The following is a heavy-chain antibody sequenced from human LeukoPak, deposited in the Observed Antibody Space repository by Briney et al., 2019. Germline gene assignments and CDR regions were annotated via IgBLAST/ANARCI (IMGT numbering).Heavy chain of an antibody. CDR1: GFSLSTRGVG. D-gene: IGHD1-26*01. Sequence: SGPTLVNPTQTLTLTCTFSGFSLSTRGVGVGWLRQPPGKALEWLALIYWDDDSRYSPSLKSRLTITKDTSKNQVVLTMTNMDPVDTATYYCAHRLIAPYPGTYLFDYWGQGTLVTVSS. V-gene: IGHV2-5*02. J-gene: IGHJ4*02. CDR2: IYWDDDS. CDR3: AHRLIAPYPGTYLFDY.